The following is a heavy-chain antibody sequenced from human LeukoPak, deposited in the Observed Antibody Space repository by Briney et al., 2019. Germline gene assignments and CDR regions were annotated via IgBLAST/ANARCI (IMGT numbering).Heavy chain of an antibody. J-gene: IGHJ4*02. CDR1: GYTFTSCY. V-gene: IGHV1-46*01. CDR2: IKPSGGST. Sequence: RASVKVSCKASGYTFTSCYTHWVRQAPGQGLEWMGIIKPSGGSTLYAQKFQGRVTVTSDMSTSTVYVELSSLRSEDTAVYYCAREVPENFNFDYWGQGTLVTVSS. D-gene: IGHD2/OR15-2a*01. CDR3: AREVPENFNFDY.